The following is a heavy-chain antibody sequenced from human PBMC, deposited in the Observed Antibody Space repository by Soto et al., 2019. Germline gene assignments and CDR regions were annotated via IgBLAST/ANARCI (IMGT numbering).Heavy chain of an antibody. CDR1: GASISSNY. CDR2: IYYSGSS. V-gene: IGHV4-59*12. J-gene: IGHJ4*02. Sequence: QVQLQESGPGLVKPSETLSLTCTVAGASISSNYWSWIRQPPGKGLECIGYIYYSGSSNYHPSLQSRVTTSLNTSEKQFSLKLTSVTAADTAVYYCARYWGGYSLDHWGQGTLVTVSS. CDR3: ARYWGGYSLDH. D-gene: IGHD7-27*01.